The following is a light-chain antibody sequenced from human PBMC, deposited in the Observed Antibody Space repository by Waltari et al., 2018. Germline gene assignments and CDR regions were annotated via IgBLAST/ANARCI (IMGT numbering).Light chain of an antibody. J-gene: IGKJ2*01. Sequence: DIQMTQSPSTLSASVGDRVTITCRASPSILTWLAWYQQKPGKAPKLLIYKASNLQSGVPSRFSGIGSGTEFTLTISSRQPDDFATYYCQQYSSHYTFGQGTKLEIK. CDR3: QQYSSHYT. CDR1: PSILTW. CDR2: KAS. V-gene: IGKV1-5*03.